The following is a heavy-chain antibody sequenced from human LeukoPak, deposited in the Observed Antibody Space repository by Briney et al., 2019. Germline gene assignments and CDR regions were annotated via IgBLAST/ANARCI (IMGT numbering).Heavy chain of an antibody. D-gene: IGHD5-18*01. CDR2: ISSSSGYI. CDR1: GFTFSSYS. CDR3: ARDHRIQLWLMVSDY. Sequence: PGGSLRLSCAASGFTFSSYSMTWVRQAPGKGLEWVSSISSSSGYIYYADSVKGRFTISRDNAKNSLYLQMNSLRAEDTAVYYCARDHRIQLWLMVSDYWGQGTLVTVSS. V-gene: IGHV3-21*01. J-gene: IGHJ4*02.